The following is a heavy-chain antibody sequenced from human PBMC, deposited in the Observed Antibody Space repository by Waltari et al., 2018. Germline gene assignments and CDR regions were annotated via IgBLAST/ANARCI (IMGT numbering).Heavy chain of an antibody. CDR2: IFYSGST. Sequence: QVQLQESGPGLVKPSQTLSLTCTVSGGSISSDDYCWNWIRQPPVKGLEWIGYIFYSGSTYYNPSLKSRVTISVDTSKTQFSLKLSSVTAADTAVYYCARDSVVAGGGFDYWGQGTLVTVSS. V-gene: IGHV4-30-4*08. CDR1: GGSISSDDYC. D-gene: IGHD2-15*01. J-gene: IGHJ4*02. CDR3: ARDSVVAGGGFDY.